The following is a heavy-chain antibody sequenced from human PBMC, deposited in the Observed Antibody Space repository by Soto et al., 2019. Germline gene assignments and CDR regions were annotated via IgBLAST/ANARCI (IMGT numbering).Heavy chain of an antibody. D-gene: IGHD2-21*02. CDR2: IYTDDST. V-gene: IGHV3-66*01. CDR1: GFTVSTKY. Sequence: EVQLVESGGGLVQPGGSLRLSCAASGFTVSTKYMTWVRQAPGKGLEWVSVIYTDDSTYYADSVKGRFTISRDNSKNTLYLQMNSLRAEDTAVYCCGRGWAEVTAPDYWGQGTLVTVSS. CDR3: GRGWAEVTAPDY. J-gene: IGHJ4*02.